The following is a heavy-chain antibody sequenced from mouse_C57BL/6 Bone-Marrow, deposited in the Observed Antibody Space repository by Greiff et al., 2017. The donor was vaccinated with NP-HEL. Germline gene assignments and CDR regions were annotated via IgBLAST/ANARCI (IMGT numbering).Heavy chain of an antibody. D-gene: IGHD1-1*01. J-gene: IGHJ2*01. CDR2: IYPRSGNT. Sequence: QVQLKESGAELARPGASVKLSCKASGYTFTSSGISWVKQRTGQGLEWIGEIYPRSGNTYYNEKFKGKATLTADKSSSTAYMELRSLTSEDSAVYFCARETRYYFDYWGQGTTLTVSS. CDR3: ARETRYYFDY. V-gene: IGHV1-81*01. CDR1: GYTFTSSG.